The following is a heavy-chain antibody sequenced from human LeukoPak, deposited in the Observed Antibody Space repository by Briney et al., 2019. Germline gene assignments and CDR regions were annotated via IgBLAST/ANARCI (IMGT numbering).Heavy chain of an antibody. Sequence: ASVKVSCKASGYTFISYYMHWVRQAPGQGLGWMGIINPSGGSTSYAQKFQGRVTMTRDMSTSTVYMELSSLRSEDTAVYYCARAGGTLLLWSEDDAFDIWGQGTIVTVPS. CDR2: INPSGGST. D-gene: IGHD3-10*01. J-gene: IGHJ3*02. CDR1: GYTFISYY. V-gene: IGHV1-46*01. CDR3: ARAGGTLLLWSEDDAFDI.